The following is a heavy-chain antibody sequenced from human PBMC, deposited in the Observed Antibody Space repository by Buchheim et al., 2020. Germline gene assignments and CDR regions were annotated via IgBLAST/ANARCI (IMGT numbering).Heavy chain of an antibody. D-gene: IGHD6-13*01. CDR2: INAGNGET. CDR3: ARAAIAATVDY. V-gene: IGHV1-3*01. Sequence: QVQLVQSGAEVKKPGASVKVSCKASGFTFTEYAIHWVRQASGQRLEWMGRINAGNGETRYLQKFQDRVTITRDKSASTTYMELSSLISEDTALYYCARAAIAATVDYWGQGTL. CDR1: GFTFTEYA. J-gene: IGHJ4*02.